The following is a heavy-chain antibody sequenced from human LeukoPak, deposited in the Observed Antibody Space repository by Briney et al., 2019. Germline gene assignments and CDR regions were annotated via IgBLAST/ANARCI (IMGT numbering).Heavy chain of an antibody. D-gene: IGHD2-2*01. J-gene: IGHJ6*02. V-gene: IGHV3-30*03. CDR3: ARSQGVVPAYYYYGMDD. Sequence: GGSLRLSCAASGFTFSSYGMHWVRQAPGKGLEWVAVISYDGSNKYYADSVKGRFTISRDNSKNTLYLQMNSLRAEDTAVYYCARSQGVVPAYYYYGMDDWGQGTTVTVSS. CDR1: GFTFSSYG. CDR2: ISYDGSNK.